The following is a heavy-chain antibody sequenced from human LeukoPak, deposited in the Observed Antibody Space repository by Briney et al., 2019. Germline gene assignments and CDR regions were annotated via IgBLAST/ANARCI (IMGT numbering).Heavy chain of an antibody. V-gene: IGHV1-8*01. CDR1: GYTFTSYD. D-gene: IGHD2-21*02. CDR3: ARSNRWWLLLPIGGY. J-gene: IGHJ4*02. CDR2: MNPNSGNT. Sequence: ASVKVSCKASGYTFTSYDIYWVRQATGQGLEWMGWMNPNSGNTGYAQKFQGRVTMTRNTSISTAYMELSSLRSEDTAVYYCARSNRWWLLLPIGGYWGQGTLVTVSS.